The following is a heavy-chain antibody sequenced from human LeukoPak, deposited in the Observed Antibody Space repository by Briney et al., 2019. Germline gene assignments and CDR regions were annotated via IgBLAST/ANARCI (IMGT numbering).Heavy chain of an antibody. J-gene: IGHJ4*02. D-gene: IGHD3-9*01. CDR1: GFTFSSYE. Sequence: GSLRLSCAASGFTFSSYEMNWVRQAPGKGLEWVSAISGSGGSTYYADSVKGRFTISRDDSKNTLYLQMNSLKTEDTAVYYCTTDLRYTDFDYWGQGTLVTVSS. CDR2: ISGSGGST. V-gene: IGHV3-23*01. CDR3: TTDLRYTDFDY.